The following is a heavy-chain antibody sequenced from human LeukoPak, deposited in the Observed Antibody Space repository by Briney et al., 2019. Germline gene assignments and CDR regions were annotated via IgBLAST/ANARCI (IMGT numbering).Heavy chain of an antibody. V-gene: IGHV3-11*01. D-gene: IGHD2-15*01. J-gene: IGHJ6*03. CDR1: GVSISSSNSY. CDR3: ARVLRYCSGGNCYSGGLGYMDV. Sequence: LSLTCTVSGVSISSSNSYWGWIRQPPGKGLEWVSSISRSGSTKYYADSVKGRFTISRDNAKNSLFLQMNSLRAEDTAVYYCARVLRYCSGGNCYSGGLGYMDVWGKGTTVTISS. CDR2: ISRSGSTK.